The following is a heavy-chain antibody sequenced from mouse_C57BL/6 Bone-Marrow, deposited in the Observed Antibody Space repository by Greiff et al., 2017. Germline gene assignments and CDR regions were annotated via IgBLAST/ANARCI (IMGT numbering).Heavy chain of an antibody. Sequence: QVHVKQSGAELVRPGASVTLSCKASGYTFTDYEMHWVKQTPVHGLEWIGAIDPETGGTAYNQKFKGKAILTADKYSSTAYMELRSLTSEDSAVYYCTRFYYWGQGTSVTVSA. J-gene: IGHJ4*01. CDR3: TRFYY. CDR1: GYTFTDYE. V-gene: IGHV1-15*01. CDR2: IDPETGGT.